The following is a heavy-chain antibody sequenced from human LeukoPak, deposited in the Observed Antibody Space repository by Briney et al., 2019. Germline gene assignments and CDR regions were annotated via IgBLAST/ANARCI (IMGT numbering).Heavy chain of an antibody. Sequence: ASVKVSCRASGYTFTSYCMHWVRQAPGQGLEWMGIINPSGGSTSYAQKFQGRVTMTRDMSTSTVYMELSSLRSEDTAVYYCARESSSSWFDYWGQGTLVTVSS. D-gene: IGHD6-6*01. V-gene: IGHV1-46*01. CDR3: ARESSSSWFDY. CDR2: INPSGGST. J-gene: IGHJ4*02. CDR1: GYTFTSYC.